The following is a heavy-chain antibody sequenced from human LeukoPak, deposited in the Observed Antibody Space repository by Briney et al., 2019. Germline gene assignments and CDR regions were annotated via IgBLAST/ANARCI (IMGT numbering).Heavy chain of an antibody. V-gene: IGHV4-34*01. CDR3: ARIRLNVDY. Sequence: PSETLSLTCAVYGGSFSGYYWSWIRQPPGKGLEWIGEINHSGSTNYNPSLKSRVTISVDTSKNQFSLKLSSVTAADTAVYYCARIRLNVDYWGQGTLVTVSS. D-gene: IGHD3-16*01. J-gene: IGHJ4*02. CDR1: GGSFSGYY. CDR2: INHSGST.